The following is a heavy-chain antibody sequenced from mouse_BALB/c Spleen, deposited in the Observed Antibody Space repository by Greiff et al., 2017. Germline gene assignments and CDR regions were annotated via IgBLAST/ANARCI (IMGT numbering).Heavy chain of an antibody. V-gene: IGHV14-4*02. J-gene: IGHJ3*01. CDR1: GFNIKDYY. CDR3: NAPGGNYNWFAY. CDR2: IDPENGDT. Sequence: VQLQQSGAELVRSGASVKFSCTASGFNIKDYYMHWVKQSPEQGLEWIGWIDPENGDTEYAPKFQGKATMTADTSSNTAYLRLSSLTSEDTAVYYGNAPGGNYNWFAYWGQGTLVTVSA. D-gene: IGHD2-1*01.